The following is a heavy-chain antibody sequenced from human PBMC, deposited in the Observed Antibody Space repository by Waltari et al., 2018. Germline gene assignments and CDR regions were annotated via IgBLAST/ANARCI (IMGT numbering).Heavy chain of an antibody. J-gene: IGHJ4*02. CDR2: ISRSGSAI. V-gene: IGHV3-48*03. Sequence: EVQLVESGGGLVQPGGSLRLSCVASGFTFNSSEMNWVRQTPGKGLEWVSYISRSGSAIYYPDSVKGRFTISRDNAKNSLYLQMHSLRAEDTAIYYCVSVYCGADCSPDDWGQGTLVTVSS. D-gene: IGHD2-21*02. CDR1: GFTFNSSE. CDR3: VSVYCGADCSPDD.